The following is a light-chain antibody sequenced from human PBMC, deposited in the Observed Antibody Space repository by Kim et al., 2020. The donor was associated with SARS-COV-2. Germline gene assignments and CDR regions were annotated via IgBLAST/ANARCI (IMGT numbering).Light chain of an antibody. CDR3: QSYDNSLSGLV. J-gene: IGLJ2*01. V-gene: IGLV1-40*01. CDR1: RTSMGAGFD. Sequence: VTSSGKGSRTSMGAGFDLHWYRQFPGSAPKVLIYGNFNRPSGVPDRFSGARSGHSASLTITGLQADDEGDYYCQSYDNSLSGLVFGGGTQLTVL. CDR2: GNF.